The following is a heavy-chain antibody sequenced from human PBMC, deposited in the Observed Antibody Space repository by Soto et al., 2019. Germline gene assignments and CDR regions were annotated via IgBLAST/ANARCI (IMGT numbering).Heavy chain of an antibody. CDR3: AREDITPEGRGRGFIISVDGMDV. CDR1: GYTFTSYA. CDR2: INAGNGNT. Sequence: ASVKVSCTASGYTFTSYAMHWVRQAPGQRLEWMGWINAGNGNTKYSQKFQGRVTITRDTSASTAYMELSSLRSEDTAVYYCAREDITPEGRGRGFIISVDGMDVWGQGTTVTVSS. J-gene: IGHJ6*02. V-gene: IGHV1-3*01. D-gene: IGHD3-10*01.